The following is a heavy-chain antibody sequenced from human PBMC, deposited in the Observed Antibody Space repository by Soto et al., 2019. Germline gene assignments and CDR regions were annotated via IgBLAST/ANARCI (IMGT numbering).Heavy chain of an antibody. V-gene: IGHV3-49*03. J-gene: IGHJ4*02. CDR3: TRSYSSGYYLYYFDY. CDR1: GFTFGDYA. CDR2: IRSKAYGGTT. Sequence: GGSLRLSCTASGFTFGDYAMSWFRQAPGKGLEWVGFIRSKAYGGTTEYAASVKGRFTISRDDSKSIAYLQMNSLKTEDTAVYYCTRSYSSGYYLYYFDYWGQGTLVTVSS. D-gene: IGHD3-22*01.